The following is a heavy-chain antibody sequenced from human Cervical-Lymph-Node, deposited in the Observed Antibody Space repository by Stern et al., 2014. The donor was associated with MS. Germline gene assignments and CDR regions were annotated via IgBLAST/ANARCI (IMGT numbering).Heavy chain of an antibody. Sequence: QEQLVQSGAEVKKPGSSVKVSCKASGGTFSDSSISWVRQAPGQGLEWVGGIIPIFGAADYGERFPGRVTINAAASTVTAYMELTSLTSEDTAVYYCARGAYCGGDCYWVWHDLWGQGTLVTVSS. V-gene: IGHV1-69*01. D-gene: IGHD2-21*02. J-gene: IGHJ5*02. CDR1: GGTFSDSS. CDR2: IIPIFGAA. CDR3: ARGAYCGGDCYWVWHDL.